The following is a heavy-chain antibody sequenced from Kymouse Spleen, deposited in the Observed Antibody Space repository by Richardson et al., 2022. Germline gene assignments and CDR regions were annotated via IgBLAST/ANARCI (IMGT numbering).Heavy chain of an antibody. CDR3: ARGYSSG*PHYYYYGMDV. CDR1: GGSFSGYY. D-gene: IGHD6-19*01. CDR2: INHSGST. J-gene: IGHJ6*02. Sequence: QVQLQQWGAGLLKPSETLSLTCAVYGGSFSGYYWSWIRQPPGKGLEWIGEINHSGSTNYNPSLKSRVTISVDTSKNQFSLKLSSVTAADTAVYYCARGYSSG*PHYYYYGMDVWGQGTTVTVSS. V-gene: IGHV4-34*01.